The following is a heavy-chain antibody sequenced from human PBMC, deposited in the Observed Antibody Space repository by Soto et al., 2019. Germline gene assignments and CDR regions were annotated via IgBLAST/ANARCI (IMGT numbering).Heavy chain of an antibody. J-gene: IGHJ4*02. CDR3: ARDPSTNWDPPFDY. V-gene: IGHV4-59*01. D-gene: IGHD1-1*01. CDR2: IYYSGST. CDR1: GGSISSYY. Sequence: SETLSLTCTVSGGSISSYYWSWIRQPPGKGLEWIGYIYYSGSTNYNPSLKSRVTISVDTSKNQFSLKLSSVTAADTAVYYCARDPSTNWDPPFDYWGQGTLVTVSS.